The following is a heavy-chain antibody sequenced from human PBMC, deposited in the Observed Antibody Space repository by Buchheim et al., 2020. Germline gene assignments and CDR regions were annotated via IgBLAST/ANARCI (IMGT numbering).Heavy chain of an antibody. D-gene: IGHD5-24*01. V-gene: IGHV3-7*01. Sequence: EVQLAESGGGLVQPGGSLRLSRAASGFTFSSYWMTWVRQAPGMGLEWVAAINYDGSKKYYVDSVKGRFTISRDNAKNSLYLQMDSLRVEDTAVYYCARDLTWLQLNYWGQGTL. J-gene: IGHJ4*02. CDR2: INYDGSKK. CDR3: ARDLTWLQLNY. CDR1: GFTFSSYW.